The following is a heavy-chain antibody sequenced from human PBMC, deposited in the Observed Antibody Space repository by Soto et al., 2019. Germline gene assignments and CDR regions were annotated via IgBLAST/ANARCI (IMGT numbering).Heavy chain of an antibody. J-gene: IGHJ4*02. CDR3: ARWNVQYDSYGYF. V-gene: IGHV4-39*01. D-gene: IGHD5-18*01. CDR2: IYYSGST. Sequence: SETLSLTCTVSGGSIISSSYYWGWIRQPPGKGLEWIGSIYYSGSTYYNPSLKSRVTISVDTSKNQFSLRAEDTAVYYCARWNVQYDSYGYFWGQGTLVTVSS. CDR1: GGSIISSSYY.